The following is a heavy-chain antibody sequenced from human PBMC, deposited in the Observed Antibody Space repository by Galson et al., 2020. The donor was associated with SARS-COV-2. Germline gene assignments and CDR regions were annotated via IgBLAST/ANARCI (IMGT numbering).Heavy chain of an antibody. CDR1: GFSLSTSGMC. J-gene: IGHJ6*02. V-gene: IGHV2-70*01. Sequence: SGPTLVKPTQTLTLTCTFSGFSLSTSGMCVSWIRQPPGKALEWLALIDWDDDKYYSTSLKTRLTISKDTSKNQVVLTMTNMDPVDTATYYCERMRLYDSSGRVNYYGMDGWGQGTTVTVSS. CDR2: IDWDDDK. CDR3: ERMRLYDSSGRVNYYGMDG. D-gene: IGHD3-22*01.